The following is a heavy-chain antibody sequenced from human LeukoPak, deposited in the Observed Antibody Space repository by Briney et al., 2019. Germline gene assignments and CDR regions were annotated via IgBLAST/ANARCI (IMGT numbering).Heavy chain of an antibody. V-gene: IGHV1-46*01. Sequence: GASVKVSCKASGYTFTSYYMHWVRQAPGQGLEWMGIINPSGGSTSYAQKFQGRVTMTRDMSTSTVYMELSSLRSEDTAVYYCASPVVPAALPAYWGQGALVTVSS. CDR1: GYTFTSYY. CDR2: INPSGGST. CDR3: ASPVVPAALPAY. D-gene: IGHD2-2*01. J-gene: IGHJ4*02.